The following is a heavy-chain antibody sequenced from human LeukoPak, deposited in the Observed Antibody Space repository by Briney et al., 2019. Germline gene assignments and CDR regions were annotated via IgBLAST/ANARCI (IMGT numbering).Heavy chain of an antibody. CDR3: AAPRGRDGYNLGAFDI. D-gene: IGHD5-24*01. V-gene: IGHV1-69*13. CDR1: GGTFSSYA. CDR2: IIPIFGTA. J-gene: IGHJ3*02. Sequence: SVKVSCKASGGTFSSYAISWVRQAPGQGLEWMGGIIPIFGTANYAQKFQGRVTITADESTSTAYMELSSLRSEDTAVYYCAAPRGRDGYNLGAFDIWGQGTMVTVSS.